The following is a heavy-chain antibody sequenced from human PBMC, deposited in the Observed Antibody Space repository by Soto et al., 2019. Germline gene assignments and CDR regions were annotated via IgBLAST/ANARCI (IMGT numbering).Heavy chain of an antibody. V-gene: IGHV3-23*01. CDR1: GFTFSSYA. D-gene: IGHD2-8*01. J-gene: IGHJ4*02. CDR3: AKDLCTNGVCYRGGLDY. Sequence: GGSLRLSCAASGFTFSSYAMSWVRQAPGKGLEWVSAISGSGGSTYYADSVKGRFTIPRDNSKNALYLQMNSLRAEDTAVYYCAKDLCTNGVCYRGGLDYWRQGILVTVSS. CDR2: ISGSGGST.